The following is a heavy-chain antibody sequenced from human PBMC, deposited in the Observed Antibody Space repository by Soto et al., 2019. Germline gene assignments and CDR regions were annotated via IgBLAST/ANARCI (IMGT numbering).Heavy chain of an antibody. D-gene: IGHD5-12*01. V-gene: IGHV4-39*01. J-gene: IGHJ3*02. CDR3: ARGRPRDGYNSGHSDFDI. Sequence: PSETLSLTCTVSGVSIHNSHSFWAWIRQPPGKGLEFIGSVYHNGGAHYNSSLKSRVTISVDTAHNQVSLRMRSLTAADTAVYYCARGRPRDGYNSGHSDFDIWGQGTMVTVS. CDR2: VYHNGGA. CDR1: GVSIHNSHSF.